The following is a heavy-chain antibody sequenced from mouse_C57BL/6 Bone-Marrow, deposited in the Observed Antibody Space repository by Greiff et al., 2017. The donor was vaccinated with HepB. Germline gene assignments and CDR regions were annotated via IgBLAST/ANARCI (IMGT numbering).Heavy chain of an antibody. Sequence: VQLQESGAELARPGASVKLSCKASGYNFTSYGISWVKQRTGQGLEWIGEIYPRSGNTYYNEKFKGKATLTADKSSSTAYMELRSLTSEDSAVYFCARSDYYGSSHDYWGQGTTLTVSS. CDR2: IYPRSGNT. D-gene: IGHD1-1*01. V-gene: IGHV1-81*01. CDR3: ARSDYYGSSHDY. J-gene: IGHJ2*01. CDR1: GYNFTSYG.